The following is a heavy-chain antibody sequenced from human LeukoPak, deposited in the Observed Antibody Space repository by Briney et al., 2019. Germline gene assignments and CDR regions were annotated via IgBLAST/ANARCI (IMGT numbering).Heavy chain of an antibody. CDR1: GGSISSYY. Sequence: KPSETLSLTCTVSGGSISSYYWNWVRQPPGKGLEWIGYMYYSGNTYYNPSLKSRVTISVDTSKNQLSLRLSSVTAADTAVYYCARHPHYYFDNSARWGQGTLVTVSS. D-gene: IGHD3-22*01. J-gene: IGHJ4*02. CDR3: ARHPHYYFDNSAR. CDR2: MYYSGNT. V-gene: IGHV4-59*08.